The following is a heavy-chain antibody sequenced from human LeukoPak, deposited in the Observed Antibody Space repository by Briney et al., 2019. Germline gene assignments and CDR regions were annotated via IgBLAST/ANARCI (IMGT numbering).Heavy chain of an antibody. V-gene: IGHV3-53*01. CDR1: GFTVSSNY. Sequence: PGGSLRLSCAASGFTVSSNYMSWVRQAPGKGLEWVSVIYSGGSTYYADSVKGRFTISRDNSKNTLYLQMNSLRAEDTAVYYCARGKNYDYFDYWGQGTLVTVSS. D-gene: IGHD1-7*01. J-gene: IGHJ4*02. CDR2: IYSGGST. CDR3: ARGKNYDYFDY.